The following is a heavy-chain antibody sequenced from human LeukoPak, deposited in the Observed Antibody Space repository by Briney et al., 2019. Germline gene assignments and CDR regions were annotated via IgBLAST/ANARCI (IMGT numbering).Heavy chain of an antibody. J-gene: IGHJ4*02. Sequence: SGGSLRLSCAASGFSFSDFYMSWIRQAPGMGLEWISYIGTRSNPIYYADSVKGRFTISRDDAKNSLYLQMNSLRDEDTAVYFCAREARGSGRDFDYWGQGILVTVSS. CDR3: AREARGSGRDFDY. CDR2: IGTRSNPI. CDR1: GFSFSDFY. V-gene: IGHV3-11*01. D-gene: IGHD1-26*01.